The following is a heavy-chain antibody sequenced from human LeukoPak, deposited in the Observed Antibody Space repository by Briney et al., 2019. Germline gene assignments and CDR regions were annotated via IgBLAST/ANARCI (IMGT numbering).Heavy chain of an antibody. V-gene: IGHV4-34*01. D-gene: IGHD7-27*01. Sequence: SEALSLTCAVYGGSFSGYYWSWIRQPPGKGLEWIGEINHSGSTNYNPSLKSRVTISVDTSKNQFTLKLSSVTAADTAVYYCAREGAPGDSGIDSWGPGTLVTVSS. J-gene: IGHJ4*02. CDR1: GGSFSGYY. CDR3: AREGAPGDSGIDS. CDR2: INHSGST.